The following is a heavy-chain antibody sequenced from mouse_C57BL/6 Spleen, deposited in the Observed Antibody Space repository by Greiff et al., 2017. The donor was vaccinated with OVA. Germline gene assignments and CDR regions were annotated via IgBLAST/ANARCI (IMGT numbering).Heavy chain of an antibody. D-gene: IGHD1-1*01. CDR2: IYPGDGDT. J-gene: IGHJ2*01. CDR3: ARNNYYGSSYGYFDY. Sequence: ESGPELVKPGASVKISCKASGYAFSSSWMNWVKQRPGKGLEWIGRIYPGDGDTNYNGKFKGKATLTADKSSSTAYMQLSSLTSEDSAVYFCARNNYYGSSYGYFDYWGQGTTLTVSS. V-gene: IGHV1-82*01. CDR1: GYAFSSSW.